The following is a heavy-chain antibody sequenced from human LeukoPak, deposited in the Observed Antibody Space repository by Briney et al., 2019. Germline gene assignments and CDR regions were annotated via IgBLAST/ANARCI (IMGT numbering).Heavy chain of an antibody. CDR2: IHTSGDT. Sequence: GGSLRLSCAASGFSFSSYVMHWVRQAPGKGLEWVSAIHTSGDTCYADSVKGRFTISRDTSKNTLYLQINSLRVEDTAVYYCIVFGDSNHWGQGTLVTVSS. CDR1: GFSFSSYV. D-gene: IGHD4-17*01. CDR3: IVFGDSNH. J-gene: IGHJ5*02. V-gene: IGHV3-53*01.